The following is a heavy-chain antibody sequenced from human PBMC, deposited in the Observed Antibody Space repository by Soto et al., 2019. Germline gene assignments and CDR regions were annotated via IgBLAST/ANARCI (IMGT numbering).Heavy chain of an antibody. CDR1: GFTLSSYW. CDR3: ARDHCTTSTCYTVWFDP. CDR2: IDTDGITT. Sequence: GGSLRLSCAASGFTLSSYWMHWVRQAPGKGLVWVSRIDTDGITTNYADSVKGRFTISRDNAENTLYLQMNSLRAEDTAVYYCARDHCTTSTCYTVWFDPWGQGTLVTVSS. D-gene: IGHD2-2*02. J-gene: IGHJ5*02. V-gene: IGHV3-74*01.